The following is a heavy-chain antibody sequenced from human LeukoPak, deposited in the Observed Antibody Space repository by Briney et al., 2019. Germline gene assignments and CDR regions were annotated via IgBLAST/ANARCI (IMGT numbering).Heavy chain of an antibody. CDR1: GFTFDDYA. CDR2: ISWNSGSI. V-gene: IGHV3-9*01. J-gene: IGHJ4*02. Sequence: GGSLRLSCAASGFTFDDYAMHWVRQAPGKGLEWVSGISWNSGSIGYADSVKGRFTISRDNAKNTLYLQMNSLRAEDTAVYYCAKSPDSRGPINFDYWGQGTLVTVSS. CDR3: AKSPDSRGPINFDY.